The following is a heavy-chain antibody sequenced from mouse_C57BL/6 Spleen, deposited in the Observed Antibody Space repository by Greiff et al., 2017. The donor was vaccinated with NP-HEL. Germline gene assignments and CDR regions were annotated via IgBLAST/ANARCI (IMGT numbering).Heavy chain of an antibody. CDR1: GFTFSSYA. CDR2: ISDGGSYT. CDR3: ARWGGSSYRWFAY. J-gene: IGHJ3*01. V-gene: IGHV5-4*01. Sequence: DVQLVESGGGLVKPGGSLKLSCAASGFTFSSYAMSWVRQTPEKRLEWVATISDGGSYTYYPDNVKGRFTISRDNAKNNLYLQMSHLKSEDTAMYYCARWGGSSYRWFAYWGQGTLVTVSA. D-gene: IGHD1-1*01.